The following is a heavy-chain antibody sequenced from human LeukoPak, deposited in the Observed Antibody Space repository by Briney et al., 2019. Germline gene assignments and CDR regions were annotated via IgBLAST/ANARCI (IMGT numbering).Heavy chain of an antibody. J-gene: IGHJ4*02. Sequence: PGGSLRLSCAASGFTFSSYAMTWVRQAPGKGLEWVSAISGSGGSTYYADSVKGRFTISRDNSKNTLYLQMNSLRAEDTAVYYCAKEITMVRGVIKLGFDYWGQGTLVTVSS. D-gene: IGHD3-10*01. CDR3: AKEITMVRGVIKLGFDY. V-gene: IGHV3-23*01. CDR1: GFTFSSYA. CDR2: ISGSGGST.